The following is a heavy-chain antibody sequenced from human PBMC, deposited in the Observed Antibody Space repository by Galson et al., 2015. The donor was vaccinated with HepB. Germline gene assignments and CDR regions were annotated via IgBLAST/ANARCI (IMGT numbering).Heavy chain of an antibody. CDR3: ARSTYYDFWSGYFGGFDY. D-gene: IGHD3-3*01. Sequence: SLRLSCAASGFTFSSYSMNWVRQAPGKGLEWVSSISSSSSYIYYADSVKGRFTISRDNAKNSLYLQMNSLRAEDTAVYYCARSTYYDFWSGYFGGFDYWGQGTLVTVSS. J-gene: IGHJ4*02. CDR1: GFTFSSYS. CDR2: ISSSSSYI. V-gene: IGHV3-21*01.